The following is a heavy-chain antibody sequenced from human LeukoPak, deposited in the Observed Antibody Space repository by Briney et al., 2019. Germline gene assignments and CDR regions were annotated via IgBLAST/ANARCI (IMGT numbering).Heavy chain of an antibody. CDR2: ISSSSSYT. J-gene: IGHJ3*02. Sequence: PGGSLRLSCAASGFTFSDYYMSWIRQAPGKGLEWVSYISSSSSYTNYADSVKGRFTISRDNAKNSLYLQMNSLRAEDTAVYYCARDIVVVTAPVGAFDIWGQGTMVTVSS. D-gene: IGHD2-21*02. CDR1: GFTFSDYY. V-gene: IGHV3-11*06. CDR3: ARDIVVVTAPVGAFDI.